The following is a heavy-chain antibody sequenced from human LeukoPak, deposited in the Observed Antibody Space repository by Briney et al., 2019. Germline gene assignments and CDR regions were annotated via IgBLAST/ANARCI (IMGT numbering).Heavy chain of an antibody. J-gene: IGHJ4*02. CDR3: VRDPSNTSGWYIYFDY. V-gene: IGHV1-18*01. CDR2: ISTYNGDT. D-gene: IGHD6-19*01. Sequence: ASVKVSFKPSGYTFTKYAISWVRQAPGQGLEWMGWISTYNGDTKYAQKFQGRVTLTKDTPTSTAYMDLRSLRSDDTAVYYCVRDPSNTSGWYIYFDYWGQGTLVTVSS. CDR1: GYTFTKYA.